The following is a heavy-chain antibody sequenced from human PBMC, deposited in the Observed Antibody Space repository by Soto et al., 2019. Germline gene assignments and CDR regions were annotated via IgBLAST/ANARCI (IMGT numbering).Heavy chain of an antibody. CDR3: ARRDFWSGYPFDY. D-gene: IGHD3-3*01. V-gene: IGHV4-39*01. CDR1: GGSIISSRYY. J-gene: IGHJ4*02. Sequence: SATLALTCTVSGGSIISSRYYWGWILQPPGKGLEWIGSIYYSGSTYYNPSLKSRVTISVDTSKNQFSLKLSSVTAADTAVYYCARRDFWSGYPFDYWGQGTLVTVSS. CDR2: IYYSGST.